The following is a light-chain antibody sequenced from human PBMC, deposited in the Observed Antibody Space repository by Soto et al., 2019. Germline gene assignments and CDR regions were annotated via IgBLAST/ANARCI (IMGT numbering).Light chain of an antibody. V-gene: IGLV2-11*01. CDR2: DVH. CDR1: SSDVGGYDY. CDR3: CSFAGDPYV. Sequence: SALTQPRSVSASPGQAVALFCTGNSSDVGGYDYVSWYQQHPGKAPKLMIYDVHKRPSGVPDRFSGSKSGNTASLTISGLQAEDEADYYCCSFAGDPYVFGTGNKVTVL. J-gene: IGLJ1*01.